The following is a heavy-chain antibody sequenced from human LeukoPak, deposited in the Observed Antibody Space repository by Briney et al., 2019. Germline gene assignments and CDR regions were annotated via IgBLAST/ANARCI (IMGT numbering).Heavy chain of an antibody. Sequence: PSETLSLTCTVSGDSVSSGSNYWSWIRQPAGKGLEWIGRIYNSWTTNYNPSLKSRVTISVDTSKNQFSLKLSSVTAADTAVYYCATTLTDDFWSGLHFDYWGQGTLVTVSS. CDR2: IYNSWTT. CDR1: GDSVSSGSNY. V-gene: IGHV4-61*10. J-gene: IGHJ4*02. CDR3: ATTLTDDFWSGLHFDY. D-gene: IGHD3-3*01.